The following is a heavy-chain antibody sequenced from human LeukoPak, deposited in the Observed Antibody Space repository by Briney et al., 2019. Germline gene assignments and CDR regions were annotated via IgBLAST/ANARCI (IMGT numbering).Heavy chain of an antibody. J-gene: IGHJ4*02. Sequence: PGGSLRLSCAASGFTVSSNYMSWVRQAPGKGLEGVSVIYSGGSTYYADSVKDRFTISRDNSKNTLYLQMNSLRAEDTAVYYCATTTYSSGWYDYWGQGTLVTVSS. CDR3: ATTTYSSGWYDY. D-gene: IGHD6-19*01. CDR1: GFTVSSNY. V-gene: IGHV3-66*01. CDR2: IYSGGST.